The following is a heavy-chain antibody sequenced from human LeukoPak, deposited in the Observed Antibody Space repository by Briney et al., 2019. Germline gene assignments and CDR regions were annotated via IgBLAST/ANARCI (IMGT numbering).Heavy chain of an antibody. J-gene: IGHJ4*02. CDR2: ILYDGSNQ. CDR1: GFTFSSYG. D-gene: IGHD6-13*01. V-gene: IGHV3-30*02. CDR3: AKDHFGSSWPYYIDY. Sequence: PGGSLRLSCAAPGFTFSSYGMHSVRQAPGKGLGWVSFILYDGSNQYSADSVKGRFTISRDNSKNTLYLQMNSLRAVDTAVYYCAKDHFGSSWPYYIDYWGQGTLVTVSS.